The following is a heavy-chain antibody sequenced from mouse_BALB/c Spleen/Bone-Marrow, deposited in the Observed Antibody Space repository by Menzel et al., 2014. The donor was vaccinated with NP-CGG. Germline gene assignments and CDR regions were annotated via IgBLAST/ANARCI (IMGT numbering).Heavy chain of an antibody. J-gene: IGHJ1*01. CDR1: GYTFTCYV. D-gene: IGHD2-14*01. CDR2: INPYNDGT. Sequence: EVQLQESGRELVKPGASVKMSCKASGYTFTCYVMHWVKQKPGQGLEWIGYINPYNDGTKYNEKFKGKATLTSDKSSSTAYMELSSLTSEDSAVYYCAGYDWYCDVWGAGTTVTVSS. V-gene: IGHV1-14*01. CDR3: AGYDWYCDV.